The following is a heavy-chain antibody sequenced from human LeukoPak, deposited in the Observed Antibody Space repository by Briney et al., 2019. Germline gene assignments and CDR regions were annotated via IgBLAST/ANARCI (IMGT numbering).Heavy chain of an antibody. J-gene: IGHJ3*02. Sequence: GGSLRLSCAASGFTFSSYSMNWVRHAPGEGREWVSSISSSSYYIYDAGSVKGRSTIARENATNSLYMQMSSLKAEDTDVYLCPRENVVDYGDAFDIWGQGTMVTVSS. CDR1: GFTFSSYS. V-gene: IGHV3-21*06. D-gene: IGHD4-17*01. CDR3: PRENVVDYGDAFDI. CDR2: ISSSSYYI.